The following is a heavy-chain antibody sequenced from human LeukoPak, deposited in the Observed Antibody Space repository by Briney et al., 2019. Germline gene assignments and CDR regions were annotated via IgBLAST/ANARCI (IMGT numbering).Heavy chain of an antibody. V-gene: IGHV4-39*01. CDR3: ARRYYDDSSGLDY. Sequence: KSSETLSLTCTVSGGSISSSSYYWGWIRQPPGKGLEWIGSIYYSGSTYYNPALKSRVTISVDTSKNQFSLKLSSVTASDTAVYYCARRYYDDSSGLDYWGQGTLVTVSS. D-gene: IGHD3-22*01. J-gene: IGHJ4*02. CDR2: IYYSGST. CDR1: GGSISSSSYY.